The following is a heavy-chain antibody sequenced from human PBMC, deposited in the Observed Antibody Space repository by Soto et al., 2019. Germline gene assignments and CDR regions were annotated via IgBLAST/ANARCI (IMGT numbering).Heavy chain of an antibody. Sequence: QVQLQESGPGLVKPSETLSLTCTVSGGSVSSGSYSWSWIRQPPGKGLDLIGYIYYSGSTNYNPSIKSRVTISVDTSKNQFYLKLSSVTAADTAVYYCARSVYYYFDYWSQGTLVTVSS. CDR1: GGSVSSGSYS. J-gene: IGHJ4*02. D-gene: IGHD2-8*01. CDR2: IYYSGST. CDR3: ARSVYYYFDY. V-gene: IGHV4-61*01.